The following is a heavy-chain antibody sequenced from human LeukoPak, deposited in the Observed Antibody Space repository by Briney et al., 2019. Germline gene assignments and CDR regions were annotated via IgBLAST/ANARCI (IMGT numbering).Heavy chain of an antibody. CDR3: ARTYYYGPGIYYNDY. D-gene: IGHD3-10*01. J-gene: IGHJ4*02. V-gene: IGHV4-59*01. Sequence: PSETLSLTCTVSGGSISSYYWSWIRQPPGKRLEWIGYISHGGSTNYNPSLKSRVTTSVDTSKNQFSLKLSSVTAADTAVYYCARTYYYGPGIYYNDYWGQGTLVTVSS. CDR2: ISHGGST. CDR1: GGSISSYY.